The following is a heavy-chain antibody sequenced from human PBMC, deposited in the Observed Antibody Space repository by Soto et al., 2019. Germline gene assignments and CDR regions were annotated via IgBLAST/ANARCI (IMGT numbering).Heavy chain of an antibody. Sequence: VASVKVSCKASGYTFTTYDINWVRQAPGQGLEWMGWMTPHSGKTGYAPKFQGRVTMTRDTSISTAYMELSSLRSEDTAVYFCARGWEVPAATFDSWGQGTLVTVSS. CDR1: GYTFTTYD. V-gene: IGHV1-8*01. D-gene: IGHD2-2*01. CDR3: ARGWEVPAATFDS. CDR2: MTPHSGKT. J-gene: IGHJ4*02.